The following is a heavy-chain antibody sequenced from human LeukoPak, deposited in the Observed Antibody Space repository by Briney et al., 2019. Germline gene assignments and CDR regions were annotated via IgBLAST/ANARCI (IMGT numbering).Heavy chain of an antibody. V-gene: IGHV3-21*01. J-gene: IGHJ1*01. CDR1: GFTFSNYN. D-gene: IGHD3-22*01. CDR2: ISSSTTFI. CDR3: ARDPKGYHDTSGYYRYFQY. Sequence: GGSLRLSCAASGFTFSNYNMNWVRQAPGKGLEWVPSISSSTTFIYYADSVKGRFTVSRDNAKNSLYLQMNSLRAEDTAVYYCARDPKGYHDTSGYYRYFQYWGQGTLVTVSS.